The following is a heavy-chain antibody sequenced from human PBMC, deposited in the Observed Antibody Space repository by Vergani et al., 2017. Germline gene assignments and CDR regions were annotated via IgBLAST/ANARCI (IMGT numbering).Heavy chain of an antibody. D-gene: IGHD6-6*01. J-gene: IGHJ5*02. Sequence: QVTLKESGPVLVKPTETLTLTCTVSGFSLSNARMGVSWIRQPPGKALEWLAHIYWDDDKRSSPSLKSRLTITKDTAKNQVVLTMTNMDPVDTATSYCAHSPSSSFWDPSTNWFDPWGQGTLVTVSS. CDR2: IYWDDDK. CDR3: AHSPSSSFWDPSTNWFDP. CDR1: GFSLSNARMG. V-gene: IGHV2-5*08.